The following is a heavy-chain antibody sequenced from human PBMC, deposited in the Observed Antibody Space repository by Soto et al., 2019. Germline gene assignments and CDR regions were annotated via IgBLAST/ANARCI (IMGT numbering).Heavy chain of an antibody. Sequence: VQLVESGGGEVQPGRSLRLSCAASGFTYTDFALHWVRQAPGKGLEWVAIISYDGSDKYYADSVKGRFAISRDNPKNMLYLEMNSLRPEDTAVYFCARRAWDSYYAIDVWGQVTSVTVFS. J-gene: IGHJ6*02. CDR2: ISYDGSDK. CDR1: GFTYTDFA. D-gene: IGHD3-22*01. CDR3: ARRAWDSYYAIDV. V-gene: IGHV3-30*09.